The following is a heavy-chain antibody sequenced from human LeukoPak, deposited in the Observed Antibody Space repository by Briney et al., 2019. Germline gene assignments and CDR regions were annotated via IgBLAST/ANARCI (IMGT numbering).Heavy chain of an antibody. D-gene: IGHD6-19*01. J-gene: IGHJ4*02. V-gene: IGHV3-74*03. CDR3: ARGRGLGELAVASFDS. CDR2: LYSDGRSL. CDR1: GFNFTGYW. Sequence: GGSLRLSCAGSGFNFTGYWMHWVRQAPGKGLEWISRLYSDGRSLTYADSVMGRFTISRDNAKNMLYLQMNSLRAEDTAVYYCARGRGLGELAVASFDSWGQGALVIVSS.